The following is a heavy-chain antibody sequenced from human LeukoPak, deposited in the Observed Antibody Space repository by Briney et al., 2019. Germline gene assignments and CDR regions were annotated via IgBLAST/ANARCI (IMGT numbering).Heavy chain of an antibody. D-gene: IGHD5-24*01. V-gene: IGHV4-59*08. CDR2: IYYSGST. Sequence: SETLSLTCTVSGVSISSYYWSWIRQPPGRGLEWIGYIYYSGSTNYNPSLKSRVTISVDTSKNQFSLKLSSVTAADTAVYYCARGPPHGYRWEFDYWGQGTLVTVSS. J-gene: IGHJ4*02. CDR3: ARGPPHGYRWEFDY. CDR1: GVSISSYY.